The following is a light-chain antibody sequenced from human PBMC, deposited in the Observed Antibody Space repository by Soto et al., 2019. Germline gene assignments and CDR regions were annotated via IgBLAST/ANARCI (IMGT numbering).Light chain of an antibody. CDR2: EVR. V-gene: IGLV2-14*03. Sequence: QSVLTQPASVSGSHGQSITISCAGTMRDIGADNLVSWYQQHPGKAPRLIFYEVRHRPSGIPLRFSASKSGNTASLTISGIQAADEAHYYCSAFTSKSTLIFGGGTKLTVL. CDR3: SAFTSKSTLI. CDR1: MRDIGADNL. J-gene: IGLJ2*01.